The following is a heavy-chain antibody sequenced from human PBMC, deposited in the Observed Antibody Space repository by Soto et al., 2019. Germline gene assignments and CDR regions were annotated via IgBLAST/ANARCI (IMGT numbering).Heavy chain of an antibody. CDR2: MNAKSGDT. Sequence: ASVKVSCKASGYTFSYFDINWLRQAAGQGPEWMGWMNAKSGDTFSAQRFQGKFNMTWDTSLSTAYMEVGSLTSDDAAIYYCARGNPFNYAGFDVWGQGTTVNVYS. J-gene: IGHJ6*02. D-gene: IGHD3-16*01. CDR1: GYTFSYFD. CDR3: ARGNPFNYAGFDV. V-gene: IGHV1-8*01.